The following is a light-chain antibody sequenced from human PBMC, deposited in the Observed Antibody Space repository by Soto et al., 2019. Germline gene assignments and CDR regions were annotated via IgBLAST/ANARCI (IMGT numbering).Light chain of an antibody. CDR1: TSNVGGNA. Sequence: QSVLTQPPSASGTPGQTITISCSGSTSNVGGNALNWYQQVPGTAPKLVIYNSNQRPSGVPDRFSGSKSGTSGSLAISGLHSEDEADYYCGAWDDSLKASVFGGGTKLTVL. CDR2: NSN. J-gene: IGLJ3*02. CDR3: GAWDDSLKASV. V-gene: IGLV1-44*01.